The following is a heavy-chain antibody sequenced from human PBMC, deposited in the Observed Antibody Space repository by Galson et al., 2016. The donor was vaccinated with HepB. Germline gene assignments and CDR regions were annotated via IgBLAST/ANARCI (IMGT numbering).Heavy chain of an antibody. V-gene: IGHV1-3*01. CDR3: ARKYSIATAGTPGY. CDR1: GYTFTSYA. D-gene: IGHD6-13*01. CDR2: INAGNGNT. J-gene: IGHJ4*02. Sequence: SVKVSCKASGYTFTSYAMHWVRQAPGQRLEWMGWINAGNGNTKYSQKFQGRVTITRDTSASIAYMELSSLRSEDTAVYYCARKYSIATAGTPGYWGQGTLVTVSS.